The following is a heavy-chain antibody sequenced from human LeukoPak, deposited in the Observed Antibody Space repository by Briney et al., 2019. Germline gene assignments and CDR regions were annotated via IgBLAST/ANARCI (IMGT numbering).Heavy chain of an antibody. V-gene: IGHV1-69*04. CDR3: AREDCSSTSCQDDYYYYYGMDV. CDR1: GGTFSSYA. J-gene: IGHJ6*02. Sequence: VASVKVSCKASGGTFSSYAISWVRPAPGQGLEWMGRIIPILGIANYAQKFQGRVTITADKSTSTAYMELSSLRSEDTAVYYCAREDCSSTSCQDDYYYYYGMDVWGQGTTVTVSS. CDR2: IIPILGIA. D-gene: IGHD2-2*01.